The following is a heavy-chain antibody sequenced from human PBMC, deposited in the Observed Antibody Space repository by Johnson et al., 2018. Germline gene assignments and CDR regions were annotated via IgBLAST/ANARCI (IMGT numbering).Heavy chain of an antibody. D-gene: IGHD6-19*01. V-gene: IGHV3-11*04. J-gene: IGHJ6*03. CDR3: AREQWTDDDYYYYIDV. CDR2: ISAISRTI. CDR1: GFTLGNYY. Sequence: QVQLVQSGGGLVKPGGSXRLSCAASGFTLGNYYMTWIRQAPGKGLEWVSHISAISRTIYYAEPVKGRFPISRDNSKNSRYLEMNNLRAEDTAVYYCAREQWTDDDYYYYIDVWGKGTTVTVSS.